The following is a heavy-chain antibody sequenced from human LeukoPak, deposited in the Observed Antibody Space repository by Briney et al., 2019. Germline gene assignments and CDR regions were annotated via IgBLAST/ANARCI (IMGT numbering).Heavy chain of an antibody. V-gene: IGHV3-21*01. CDR2: ISSSSSYI. CDR3: ARDTPGYSTLDV. D-gene: IGHD6-13*01. Sequence: GGSLRLSCAASGFTFSSYSMNWVRQAPGKGLEWVSSISSSSSYIYYADSVKGRFTISRDNAKNSLYLQMNSLRAEDTAVYYCARDTPGYSTLDVWGQGTTVNVSS. J-gene: IGHJ6*02. CDR1: GFTFSSYS.